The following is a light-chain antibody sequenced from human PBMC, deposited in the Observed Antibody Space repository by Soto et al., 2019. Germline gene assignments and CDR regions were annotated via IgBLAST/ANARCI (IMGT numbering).Light chain of an antibody. J-gene: IGLJ2*01. CDR2: DVS. CDR3: SSYSSSNTL. CDR1: SSDVGGYNY. V-gene: IGLV2-14*01. Sequence: QSALTQPTSVSGSPGQSITISCTGSSSDVGGYNYVSWYQQHPGKAPKLIIYDVSNRPSGVSNRFSGSKSANTASLTISGLQAEDAADYYCSSYSSSNTLFGGGTKLTVL.